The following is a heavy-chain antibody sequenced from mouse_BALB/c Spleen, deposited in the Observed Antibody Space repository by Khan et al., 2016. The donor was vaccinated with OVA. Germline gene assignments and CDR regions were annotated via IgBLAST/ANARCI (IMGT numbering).Heavy chain of an antibody. V-gene: IGHV1-4*01. CDR1: GYTFTTYT. D-gene: IGHD2-14*01. CDR3: ARGGAYYRSDGWFSY. CDR2: INPSNGYT. J-gene: IGHJ3*01. Sequence: QIQLVQSGAELARPGASVKMSCKASGYTFTTYTMHWVKQRPGQGLEWIGYINPSNGYTNYNQKFKDKSTLTADKSSSTAYMQLSSLTSDYSAVYYSARGGAYYRSDGWFSYWGEGTLVTVSA.